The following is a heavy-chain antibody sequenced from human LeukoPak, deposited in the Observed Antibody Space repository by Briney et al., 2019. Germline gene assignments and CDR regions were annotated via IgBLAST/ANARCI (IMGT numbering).Heavy chain of an antibody. D-gene: IGHD4-17*01. CDR3: ARGIESYGDYGY. CDR1: GGSISGSY. V-gene: IGHV4-59*01. Sequence: PSETLSLTCTVSGGSISGSYWGWLRQPPGKGLEWIAYMYKSGSTNYTPSLKSRVTISIDTSKNQFSLKLSSLTAADTAIYYCARGIESYGDYGYWGQGILVTVSS. CDR2: MYKSGST. J-gene: IGHJ4*02.